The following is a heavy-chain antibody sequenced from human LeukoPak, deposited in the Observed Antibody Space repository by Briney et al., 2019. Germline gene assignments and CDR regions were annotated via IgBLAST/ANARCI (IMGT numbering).Heavy chain of an antibody. D-gene: IGHD2-2*01. CDR2: IIPIFGTG. V-gene: IGHV1-69*01. J-gene: IGHJ4*02. CDR1: GGTFSSYA. CDR3: ESVRKGYCIITSFYAPFNY. Sequence: SXKVSCKASGGTFSSYAISWVRQAPGQGHEWKGGIIPIFGTGNYEKKFQGRVTITADESTSKAYMEVSRQRSEERAVCYCESVRKGYCIITSFYAPFNYWGQGTLVTVSS.